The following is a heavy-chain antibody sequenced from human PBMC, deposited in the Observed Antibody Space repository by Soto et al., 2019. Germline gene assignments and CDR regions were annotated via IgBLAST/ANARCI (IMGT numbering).Heavy chain of an antibody. CDR3: ARRYCASDNCPLFYYFVDL. CDR1: GGTFNKFA. J-gene: IGHJ6*02. V-gene: IGHV1-69*13. CDR2: IIPVFRSA. D-gene: IGHD2-21*02. Sequence: SVKVSCKASGGTFNKFAFSWVRQAPGQGFEWMGGIIPVFRSANYAQRFRGRITITADEYTSTVYLYLNDLRSDDTAVYYCARRYCASDNCPLFYYFVDLWGLGTTVTAP.